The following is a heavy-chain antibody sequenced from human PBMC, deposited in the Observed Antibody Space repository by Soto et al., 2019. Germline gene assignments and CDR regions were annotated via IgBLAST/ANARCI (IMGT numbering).Heavy chain of an antibody. J-gene: IGHJ4*02. V-gene: IGHV3-23*01. Sequence: EVQLLESGGGLVQPGGSLRLSCAASGFTFSYYDMTWVRQAPGKGLEWVSTFGGNGATYYADSVKGRFTISRDNSRNTLYLQMDSLRAEDTAVYYCAKAVGGTTWWLDCWGQGTLVTVSS. D-gene: IGHD1-26*01. CDR2: FGGNGAT. CDR3: AKAVGGTTWWLDC. CDR1: GFTFSYYD.